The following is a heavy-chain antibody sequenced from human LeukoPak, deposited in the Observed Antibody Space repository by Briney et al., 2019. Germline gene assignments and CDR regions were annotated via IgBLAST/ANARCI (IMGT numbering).Heavy chain of an antibody. D-gene: IGHD6-25*01. J-gene: IGHJ6*02. CDR2: ISWSSGSI. V-gene: IGHV3-9*01. CDR3: AKSWVKQRPQTYYYYGMDV. Sequence: PGRSLRLSCAASGFTFDDYAMHWVRQAPGKGLEWVSGISWSSGSIGYADSVKGRFTISRDNAKNSLYLQMNSLRAEDAALYYCAKSWVKQRPQTYYYYGMDVWGQGTTVTVSS. CDR1: GFTFDDYA.